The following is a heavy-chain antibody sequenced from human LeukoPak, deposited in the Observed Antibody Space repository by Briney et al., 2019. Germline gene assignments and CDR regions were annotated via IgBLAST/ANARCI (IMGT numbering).Heavy chain of an antibody. J-gene: IGHJ4*02. CDR3: ARHPGVLTGYSYYFDY. V-gene: IGHV4-38-2*01. CDR2: IYHSGST. Sequence: PSETLSLTCAVPGYSISSGYYWGWIRQPPGKGLEWIGSIYHSGSTYYNPSLKSRVTISVDTSKNQFSLKLSSVTAADTAVYYCARHPGVLTGYSYYFDYWGQGTLVTVSS. D-gene: IGHD3-9*01. CDR1: GYSISSGYY.